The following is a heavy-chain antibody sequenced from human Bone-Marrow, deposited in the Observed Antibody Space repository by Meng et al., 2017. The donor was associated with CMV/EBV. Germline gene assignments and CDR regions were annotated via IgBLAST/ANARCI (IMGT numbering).Heavy chain of an antibody. Sequence: SQTLSLTCAVYGGSFSGYYWSWIRQPPGKGLEWIGEINHSGSTNYNPSLKSRVTFSVDTSKNQFSLNLTSVTAADTAVYYCARDYRQGADYYFDYWGQGTLVTVSS. CDR2: INHSGST. J-gene: IGHJ4*02. CDR1: GGSFSGYY. CDR3: ARDYRQGADYYFDY. D-gene: IGHD4-11*01. V-gene: IGHV4-34*01.